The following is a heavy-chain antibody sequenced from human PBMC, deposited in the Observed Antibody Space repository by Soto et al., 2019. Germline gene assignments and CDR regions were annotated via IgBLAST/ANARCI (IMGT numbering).Heavy chain of an antibody. J-gene: IGHJ4*02. CDR3: AREGAHSTGWYDYFDQ. CDR2: ISTYNGNT. V-gene: IGHV1-18*04. Sequence: QVQLVQSGGEGKKPGASVNISCKATGYTFISYSITWVRQAPGQGLEWMGWISTYNGNTKYAQSLQGRVTLTRDTSTNTAFMEIRGLISDDTAIYYCAREGAHSTGWYDYFDQWGQGTLVAVSS. D-gene: IGHD6-13*01. CDR1: GYTFISYS.